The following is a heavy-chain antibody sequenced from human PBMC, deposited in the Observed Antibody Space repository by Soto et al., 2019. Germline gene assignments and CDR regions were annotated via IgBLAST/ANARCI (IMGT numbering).Heavy chain of an antibody. D-gene: IGHD4-17*01. J-gene: IGHJ5*02. V-gene: IGHV1-18*01. CDR3: ARLSVTTGWFDP. CDR1: GYTFTNYG. CDR2: INAGDGNT. Sequence: ASVKVSCKASGYTFTNYGISWVRQAPGQGLEWMGWINAGDGNTKYSPNFQGRVTITKDTSASTVYMELSSLRSDDTAVYYCARLSVTTGWFDPWGQGTLVTVSS.